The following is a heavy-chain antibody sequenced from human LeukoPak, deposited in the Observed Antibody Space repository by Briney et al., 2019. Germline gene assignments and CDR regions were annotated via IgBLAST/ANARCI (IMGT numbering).Heavy chain of an antibody. CDR1: GFTFSSYA. J-gene: IGHJ4*02. Sequence: GGSLRLSCAVSGFTFSSYAMHWVRQAPGKGLEWVAVISYDGSNKYYADSVKGRFTISRDNSKNTLYLQMNSLRAEDTAVYHCAKPPSGWTRGGFDYWGQGTLVTVSS. CDR3: AKPPSGWTRGGFDY. V-gene: IGHV3-30-3*02. CDR2: ISYDGSNK. D-gene: IGHD6-19*01.